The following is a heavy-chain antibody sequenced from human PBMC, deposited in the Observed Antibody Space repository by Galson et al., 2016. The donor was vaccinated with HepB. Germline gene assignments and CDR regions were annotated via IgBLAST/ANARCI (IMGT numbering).Heavy chain of an antibody. D-gene: IGHD6-19*01. J-gene: IGHJ1*01. CDR2: INWDNDK. V-gene: IGHV2-5*02. CDR1: GFSLTTNGVG. CDR3: AHSPVAAVAQYFHH. Sequence: PALVKPTQTLTLTCTFSGFSLTTNGVGVAWIRQSPGKALEWLALINWDNDKTYIPSLKNRLTITKDTSNNQVVLTMTNLTPADTATYFCAHSPVAAVAQYFHHWGQGTLVIVSS.